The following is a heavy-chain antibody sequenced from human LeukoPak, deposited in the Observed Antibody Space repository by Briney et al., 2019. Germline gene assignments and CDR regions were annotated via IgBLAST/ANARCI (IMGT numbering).Heavy chain of an antibody. D-gene: IGHD1-7*01. CDR3: AKDVNYGLCYYYYMDV. Sequence: PGGSLRLSCAASGFTFGSYAMSWVRQAPGKGLEWVSAITGDGGTTYYADSVKGRFTISRDNSKNTLYLQMNSLRAEDTALYYCAKDVNYGLCYYYYMDVWGKGTTVTVSS. J-gene: IGHJ6*03. CDR2: ITGDGGTT. CDR1: GFTFGSYA. V-gene: IGHV3-23*01.